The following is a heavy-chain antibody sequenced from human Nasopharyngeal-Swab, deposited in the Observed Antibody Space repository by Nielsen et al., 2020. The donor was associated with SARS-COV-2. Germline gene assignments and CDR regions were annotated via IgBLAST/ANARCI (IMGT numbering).Heavy chain of an antibody. J-gene: IGHJ5*02. CDR3: ASMKGSWYLDP. CDR2: IYYGGST. Sequence: WIRQPPGKGLEWIGYIYYGGSTNYNPSLKSRVTISVDTSKNQFSLKLSSVTAADTAVYYCASMKGSWYLDPWGQGTLVTVSS. V-gene: IGHV4-59*01. D-gene: IGHD6-13*01.